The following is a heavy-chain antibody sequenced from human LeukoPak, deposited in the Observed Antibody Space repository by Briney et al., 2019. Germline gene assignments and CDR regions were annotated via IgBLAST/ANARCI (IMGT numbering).Heavy chain of an antibody. Sequence: SETLSLTCTVSGGSISSYYWSWIRQPPGKGLEWIGYIYYSGSTNYNPSLKSRVTISVDTSKNQFSLKLSSVTAADTAVYYCARGESSWSTYYYYGMDVWGQGTTVTVSS. CDR2: IYYSGST. CDR3: ARGESSWSTYYYYGMDV. V-gene: IGHV4-59*01. J-gene: IGHJ6*02. CDR1: GGSISSYY. D-gene: IGHD2-15*01.